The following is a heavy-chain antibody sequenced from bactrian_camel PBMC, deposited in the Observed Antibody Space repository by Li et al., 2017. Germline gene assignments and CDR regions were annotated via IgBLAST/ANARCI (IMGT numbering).Heavy chain of an antibody. J-gene: IGHJ6*01. D-gene: IGHD2*01. CDR3: EADLQWSRSGYFDPYARLGY. CDR2: IAERDGSM. V-gene: IGHV3-3*01. CDR1: GVTFNRNC. Sequence: QLVESGGGSVQAGRSLRLSCIHSGVTFNRNCMAWFRQAEGKEREGVAGIAERDGSMFYGASVKGRFTISRDDAQRTIYLQMNRLEVEDSAIYVCEADLQWSRSGYFDPYARLGYRGQGTQVTVS.